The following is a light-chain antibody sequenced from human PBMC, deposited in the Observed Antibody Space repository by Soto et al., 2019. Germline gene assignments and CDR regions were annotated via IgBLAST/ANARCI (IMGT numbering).Light chain of an antibody. V-gene: IGKV3-20*01. CDR3: HQFGSSPLVFT. CDR2: GAS. Sequence: ESMLTQSPGTLSLSPGERATLSCRASQSVSTRYLAWYQQKPGQAPRLLIYGASIRAAGIPDRFSGSGSGTDFTLTISRLEPDDSAVYYCHQFGSSPLVFTFGQVTKLEI. CDR1: QSVSTRY. J-gene: IGKJ2*01.